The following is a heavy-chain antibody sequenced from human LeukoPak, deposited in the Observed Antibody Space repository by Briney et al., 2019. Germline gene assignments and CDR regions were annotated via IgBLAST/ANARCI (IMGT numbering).Heavy chain of an antibody. CDR2: ISSSSSYI. Sequence: GGSLRLSCAASGFTFSSYSMNWVRQAPGKGLEWVSSISSSSSYIYYADSVKGRFTISRDNAKNSLYLHMANVKIDDSGLYFCAREKVRQLWPPSYNMDVWGKGTTVTVSS. CDR1: GFTFSSYS. V-gene: IGHV3-21*04. CDR3: AREKVRQLWPPSYNMDV. D-gene: IGHD2-21*01. J-gene: IGHJ6*03.